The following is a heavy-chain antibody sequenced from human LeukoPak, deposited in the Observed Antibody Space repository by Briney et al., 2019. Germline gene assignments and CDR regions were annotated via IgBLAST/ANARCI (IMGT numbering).Heavy chain of an antibody. V-gene: IGHV4-34*01. D-gene: IGHD3-3*01. CDR1: GGSFSGYY. J-gene: IGHJ2*01. CDR2: INHSGST. CDR3: ARVGVRFLEWLRGRYFDL. Sequence: KPSETLSLTCAVYGGSFSGYYWSWIRQPPGKGLEWIGEINHSGSTNYNPSLKSRVTISVDTSKNQFSLKLSSVTAADTAVYYCARVGVRFLEWLRGRYFDLWGRGTLVTVSS.